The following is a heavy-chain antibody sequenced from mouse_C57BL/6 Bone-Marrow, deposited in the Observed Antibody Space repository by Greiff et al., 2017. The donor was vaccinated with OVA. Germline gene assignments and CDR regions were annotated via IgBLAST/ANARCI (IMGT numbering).Heavy chain of an antibody. J-gene: IGHJ2*01. Sequence: QVQLKQPGAELVKPGASVKLSCKASGYTFTSYWMHWVKQRPGQGLEWIGMIHPNSGSTNYNEKFKSKATLTVDKSSSTAYMQLSSLTSEDSAVYYCARSGVLRHFDYWGQGTTLTVSS. D-gene: IGHD1-1*01. CDR3: ARSGVLRHFDY. CDR1: GYTFTSYW. CDR2: IHPNSGST. V-gene: IGHV1-64*01.